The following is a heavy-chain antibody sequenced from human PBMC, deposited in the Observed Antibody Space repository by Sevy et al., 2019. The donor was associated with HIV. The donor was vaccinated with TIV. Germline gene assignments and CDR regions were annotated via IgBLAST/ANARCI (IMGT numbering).Heavy chain of an antibody. CDR1: GGSISSYY. J-gene: IGHJ6*02. Sequence: SETLSLTCTVSGGSISSYYWSWIRQPPGKGLEWIGYIYYSGSTNYNPSLKSRVTISVDTSKNQFSLRLSSVTTADTSFYYCARDLTGDFYYGMDVWGQGTTVTVSS. CDR2: IYYSGST. V-gene: IGHV4-59*01. CDR3: ARDLTGDFYYGMDV. D-gene: IGHD7-27*01.